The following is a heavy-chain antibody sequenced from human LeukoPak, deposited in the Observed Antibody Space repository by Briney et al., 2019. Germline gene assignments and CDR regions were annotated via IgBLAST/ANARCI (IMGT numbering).Heavy chain of an antibody. CDR3: AKAGHYYDSRNCFDY. CDR1: GFTFSSYA. Sequence: PGGSLRLSCAASGFTFSSYAMSWVRQAPGKGLEWVSAISGSGGSTYYADSVKGRFTISRDNSKNTLYLQMNSLRAEDTAVYYCAKAGHYYDSRNCFDYWGQGTLVTVSS. D-gene: IGHD3-22*01. CDR2: ISGSGGST. V-gene: IGHV3-23*01. J-gene: IGHJ4*02.